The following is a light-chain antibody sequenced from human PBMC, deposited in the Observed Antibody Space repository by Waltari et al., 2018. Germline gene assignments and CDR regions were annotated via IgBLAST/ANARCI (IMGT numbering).Light chain of an antibody. J-gene: IGKJ4*01. V-gene: IGKV6-21*02. CDR3: HQSHLSPLT. CDR2: YAS. CDR1: QSVVRD. Sequence: VLTPSPDLQSVLPQEKVTITGRASQSVVRDLHWYQQKPDQSPKLLIKYASQSISGVPSRFSGSGSGTDFTLTINGLEAEDVATYYCHQSHLSPLTFGGGTKVEIK.